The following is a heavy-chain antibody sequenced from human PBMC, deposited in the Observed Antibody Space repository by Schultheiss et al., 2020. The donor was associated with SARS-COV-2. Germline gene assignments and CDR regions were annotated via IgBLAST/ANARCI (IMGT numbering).Heavy chain of an antibody. CDR2: IYYSGST. Sequence: SQTLSLTCTVSGGSISSGGYYWSWIRQHPGKGLEWIGYIYYSGSTNYNPSLKSRVTISVDTSKNQFSLKLSSVTAADTAVYYCAGLALNYYDSSGYIDYWGQGTLVTVSS. J-gene: IGHJ4*02. D-gene: IGHD3-22*01. V-gene: IGHV4-61*08. CDR1: GGSISSGGYY. CDR3: AGLALNYYDSSGYIDY.